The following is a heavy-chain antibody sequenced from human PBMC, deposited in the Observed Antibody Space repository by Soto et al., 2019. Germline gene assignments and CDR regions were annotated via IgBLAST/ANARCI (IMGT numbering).Heavy chain of an antibody. CDR1: GDSVTSYR. D-gene: IGHD3-10*01. V-gene: IGHV5-51*01. CDR3: ARHSYYNPNYYYYGMDV. Sequence: GAALKISGQGPGDSVTSYRLGWVRQMPGKGLEWMGIIYPGDSDTRYSPSFQGQVTISADKSISTAYLQWSSLKASDTAMYYCARHSYYNPNYYYYGMDVWGQGTTVTVSS. J-gene: IGHJ6*02. CDR2: IYPGDSDT.